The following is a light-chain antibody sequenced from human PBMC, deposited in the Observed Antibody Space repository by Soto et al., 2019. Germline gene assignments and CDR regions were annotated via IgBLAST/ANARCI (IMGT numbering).Light chain of an antibody. CDR2: EVN. CDR3: SSFTNNNTPHVV. Sequence: QSALTQPASVSGSPGQSVTISCTGASSDVGGSDHVSWYQQHPGKAPKLILYEVNNRPSGVSNRFSGSKSGNTASLTISGLQAEDEADYYCSSFTNNNTPHVVFGGGTKLTVL. V-gene: IGLV2-14*03. CDR1: SSDVGGSDH. J-gene: IGLJ2*01.